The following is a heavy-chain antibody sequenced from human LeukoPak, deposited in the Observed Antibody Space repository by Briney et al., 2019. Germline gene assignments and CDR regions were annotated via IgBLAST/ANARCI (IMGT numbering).Heavy chain of an antibody. D-gene: IGHD6-13*01. CDR2: VAADGRDK. J-gene: IGHJ4*02. CDR3: ARDLRAAAAYYFDY. CDR1: GFTFTSYA. V-gene: IGHV3-30*04. Sequence: GGSLRLSCAASGFTFTSYAMHWVRQAPGKGLEWVAVVAADGRDKHHADSVKGRFTISRDNSKNTLYLQMNSLRPEDTAVYYCARDLRAAAAYYFDYWGQGTLVTVSS.